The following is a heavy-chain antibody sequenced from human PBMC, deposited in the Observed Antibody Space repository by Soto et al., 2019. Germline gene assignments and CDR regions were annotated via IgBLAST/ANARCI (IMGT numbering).Heavy chain of an antibody. CDR1: GFTFRQYG. CDR2: IFYDESKE. Sequence: PGGSLRLSCAAPGFTFRQYGMHWVRQAPGKGLEWVAVIFYDESKEYYADSVRGRFTISRDNSNNMLYLQMNSLRGEDTALYYCARDAAARDGRGGMDVWGQGTTVTVSS. CDR3: ARDAAARDGRGGMDV. J-gene: IGHJ6*02. D-gene: IGHD6-6*01. V-gene: IGHV3-33*01.